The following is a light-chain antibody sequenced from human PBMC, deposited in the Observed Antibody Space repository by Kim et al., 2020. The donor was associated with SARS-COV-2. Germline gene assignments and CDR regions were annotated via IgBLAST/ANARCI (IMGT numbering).Light chain of an antibody. V-gene: IGLV1-44*01. Sequence: QSVLTQPPSLSGTPGQRVTISCSGSSSNIGSNAVNWYQQLPGTAPQLLIYNDDQRPSGVPDRVSGSKSGTSASLAISGLRSDDESDYYCAIWDDTLNGWVFGGGTQLTVL. CDR1: SSNIGSNA. J-gene: IGLJ3*02. CDR3: AIWDDTLNGWV. CDR2: NDD.